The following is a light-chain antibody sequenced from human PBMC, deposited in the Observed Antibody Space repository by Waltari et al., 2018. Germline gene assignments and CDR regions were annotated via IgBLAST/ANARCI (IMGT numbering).Light chain of an antibody. Sequence: EIVLTQSPGTLSLAPGERATLSCRASQSVSRTLAWYQQKPGQAPSLPIYAASTRATGIPDRFSGSGSGTDFSLTSSRLEPEDFAVYYCQHYVRLPATFGQGTKVEIK. CDR2: AAS. CDR3: QHYVRLPAT. V-gene: IGKV3-20*01. CDR1: QSVSRT. J-gene: IGKJ1*01.